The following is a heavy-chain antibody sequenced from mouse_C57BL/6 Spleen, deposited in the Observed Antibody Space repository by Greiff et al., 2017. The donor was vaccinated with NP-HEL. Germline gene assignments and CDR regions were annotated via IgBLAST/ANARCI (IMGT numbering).Heavy chain of an antibody. CDR2: ISDGGSYT. CDR3: ARDTDYGLFAY. D-gene: IGHD1-2*01. CDR1: GFTFSSYA. J-gene: IGHJ3*01. V-gene: IGHV5-4*01. Sequence: DVHLVESGGGLVKPGGSLKLSCAASGFTFSSYAMSWVRQTPEKRLEWVATISDGGSYTYYPDNVKGRFTISRDNAKNNLYLQMSHLKSEDTAMYYCARDTDYGLFAYWGQGTLVTVSA.